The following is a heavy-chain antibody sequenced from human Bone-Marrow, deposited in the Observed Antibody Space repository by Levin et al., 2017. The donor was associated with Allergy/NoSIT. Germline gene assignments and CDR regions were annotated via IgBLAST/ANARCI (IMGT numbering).Heavy chain of an antibody. Sequence: ASVKVSCKASGYTFTDYYLHWVRQAPGQGLEWMGWISPTNGATNYAQNFQGRVTMARDTSISTAYMELSGLRSDDTAVYYCARDRSYGDGLDFWGPGTMVTVSS. CDR3: ARDRSYGDGLDF. V-gene: IGHV1-2*02. CDR1: GYTFTDYY. CDR2: ISPTNGAT. J-gene: IGHJ3*01. D-gene: IGHD6-6*01.